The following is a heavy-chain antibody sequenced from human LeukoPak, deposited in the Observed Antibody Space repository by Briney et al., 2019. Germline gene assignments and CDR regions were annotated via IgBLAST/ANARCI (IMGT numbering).Heavy chain of an antibody. CDR1: GFTFSSYE. Sequence: PGGSLGLSCAASGFTFSSYEMNWVRQAPGKGLEWVSYISSSGSTIYYADSVKGRFTISRDNAKNSLYLQMNSLRAEDTAVYYCARDTAGSGWRKPGDYWGQGTLVTVSS. J-gene: IGHJ4*02. V-gene: IGHV3-48*03. CDR2: ISSSGSTI. CDR3: ARDTAGSGWRKPGDY. D-gene: IGHD6-19*01.